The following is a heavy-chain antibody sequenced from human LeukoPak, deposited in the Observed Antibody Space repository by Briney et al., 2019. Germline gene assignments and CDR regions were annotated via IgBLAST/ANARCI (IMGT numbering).Heavy chain of an antibody. Sequence: ASVKVSCKASGYTFTNYYMHWVRQAPGQGLEWMGIINPSGGSTSYAQKFQGRVTMTRDTSTTTVYMELSSLRSEDTAVYYCATWHYYDYYLDYWGQGTLVTVSS. CDR1: GYTFTNYY. J-gene: IGHJ4*02. D-gene: IGHD3-22*01. V-gene: IGHV1-46*01. CDR3: ATWHYYDYYLDY. CDR2: INPSGGST.